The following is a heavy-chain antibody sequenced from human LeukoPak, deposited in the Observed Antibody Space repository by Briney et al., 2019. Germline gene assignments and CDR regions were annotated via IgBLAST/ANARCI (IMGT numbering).Heavy chain of an antibody. CDR1: GGSISSYY. D-gene: IGHD2-15*01. CDR2: IYYSGST. J-gene: IGHJ6*02. Sequence: KPSETLSLTCTVSGGSISSYYWSWIRQPPGKGLEWIGYIYYSGSTNYNPSLKSRVTISVDTSKNQFSLKLSSVTAADTAVYYCASFGRYCSGGSCYLSDYYGMDVWGQGTTVTVSS. V-gene: IGHV4-59*01. CDR3: ASFGRYCSGGSCYLSDYYGMDV.